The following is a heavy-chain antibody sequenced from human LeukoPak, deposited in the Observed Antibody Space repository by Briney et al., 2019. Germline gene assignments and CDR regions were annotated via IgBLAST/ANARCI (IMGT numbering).Heavy chain of an antibody. Sequence: GGSLRLSCAASGFTFSSYGMYWVRQAPGKWLEWVAFISYDGSNKYYADSVKGRFTISRDNSKNTLYLQMNSLRAEETAVYYCAKGPLSDPVSYFDYWGQGTLVTVSS. D-gene: IGHD2-8*01. J-gene: IGHJ4*02. CDR2: ISYDGSNK. V-gene: IGHV3-30*18. CDR1: GFTFSSYG. CDR3: AKGPLSDPVSYFDY.